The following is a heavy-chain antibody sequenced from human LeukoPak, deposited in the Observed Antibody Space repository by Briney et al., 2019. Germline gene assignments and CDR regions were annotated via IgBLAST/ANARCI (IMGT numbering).Heavy chain of an antibody. J-gene: IGHJ4*02. CDR3: AKGDGSFDY. CDR1: GPTLGCNW. D-gene: IGHD3-16*01. Sequence: GGSLRLAGEVLGPTLGCNWTRWVRQAPGKGLVWVSRINNYGTSTSYADSVKGVSTISRENSMNRVYLQMNSLRAEDTAVYYCAKGDGSFDYWGQGTLVTVSS. CDR2: INNYGTST. V-gene: IGHV3-74*01.